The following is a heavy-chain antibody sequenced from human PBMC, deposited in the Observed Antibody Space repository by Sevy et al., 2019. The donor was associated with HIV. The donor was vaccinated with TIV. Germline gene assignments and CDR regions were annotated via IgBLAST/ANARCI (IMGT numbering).Heavy chain of an antibody. J-gene: IGHJ4*02. V-gene: IGHV3-23*01. CDR3: AKESGKYLGGNIDC. Sequence: GGSLRLSCAASGFTFTIYAMTWVRQAPGKGLEWVSGISGSGDTTYYADSVKGRFTISRVNSKNTLYLQMNSLRAEDTAVYYCAKESGKYLGGNIDCWGQGTLVTVSS. D-gene: IGHD1-26*01. CDR1: GFTFTIYA. CDR2: ISGSGDTT.